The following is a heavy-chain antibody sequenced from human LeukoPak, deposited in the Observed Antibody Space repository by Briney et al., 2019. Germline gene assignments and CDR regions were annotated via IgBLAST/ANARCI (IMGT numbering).Heavy chain of an antibody. CDR2: IRYDASDK. CDR3: VKDRASTNCFDY. CDR1: GFNLSQYG. D-gene: IGHD2-2*01. Sequence: GGSLRLSCAASGFNLSQYGMHWVRQAPGKGLEWVAFIRYDASDKYYPDSVKGRFTIYRDNSKNTLDLQMNSLRHEDTAVYYCVKDRASTNCFDYWGQGTLVTVSS. J-gene: IGHJ4*02. V-gene: IGHV3-30*02.